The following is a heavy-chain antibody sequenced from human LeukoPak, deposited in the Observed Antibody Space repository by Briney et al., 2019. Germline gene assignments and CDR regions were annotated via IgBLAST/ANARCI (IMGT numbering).Heavy chain of an antibody. CDR1: GFTFSSYG. D-gene: IGHD3-22*01. CDR2: IRYDGSNK. Sequence: PGGSLRLSCAASGFTFSSYGMHWVRQAPGKGLEWVAFIRYDGSNKYYADSVKGRFTISRDNSKNTLYLQMNSLRAEDTVVYYCAKDPTAYYYDSSGYSYFDYWGQGTLVTVSS. CDR3: AKDPTAYYYDSSGYSYFDY. J-gene: IGHJ4*02. V-gene: IGHV3-30*02.